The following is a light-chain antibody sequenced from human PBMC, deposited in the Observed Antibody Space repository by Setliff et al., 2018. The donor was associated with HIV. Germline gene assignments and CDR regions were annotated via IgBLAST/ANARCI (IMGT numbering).Light chain of an antibody. V-gene: IGLV2-23*01. J-gene: IGLJ1*01. CDR1: SSDVGRYNL. CDR2: QAT. CDR3: CSNTGSNTFV. Sequence: QSVLTQPASVSGSPGQSITISCTGTSSDVGRYNLVSWYQQHPGKAPKLMIYQATRRPSGVSNRFSGSKSGNVASLTISGLQAEDEADYYCCSNTGSNTFVFGTVTKVTVL.